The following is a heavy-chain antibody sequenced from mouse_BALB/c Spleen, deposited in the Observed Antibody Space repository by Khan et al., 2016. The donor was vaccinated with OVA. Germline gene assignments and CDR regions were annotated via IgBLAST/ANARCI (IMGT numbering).Heavy chain of an antibody. D-gene: IGHD2-3*01. Sequence: QVQLKQSGPGLVAPSQSLSITCTVSGFALTSYGVHWVRQPPGKGLEWLGVIWAGGSTNYNSALMSRLTISKDNSKSQVFLKMNSLQTEYTAMYYCARFHDGYYYNVDYWGQGTSVTVSS. CDR2: IWAGGST. CDR3: ARFHDGYYYNVDY. V-gene: IGHV2-9*02. J-gene: IGHJ4*01. CDR1: GFALTSYG.